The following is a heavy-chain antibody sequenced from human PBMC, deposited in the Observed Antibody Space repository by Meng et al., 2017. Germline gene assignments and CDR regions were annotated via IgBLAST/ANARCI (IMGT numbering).Heavy chain of an antibody. J-gene: IGHJ4*02. CDR2: IDPNNDHT. CDR1: GYTFAAYW. V-gene: IGHV1-2*06. D-gene: IGHD6-13*01. CDR3: ARDEDISAAGKLSGDY. Sequence: QVQLVQSGPEVKKPGASVKLSCKPSGYTFAAYWIHWLRQAPGQGLEWMGRIDPNNDHTQYAQNFQGRVTMTSDTSISTVYMELNGLRSDDTAVYCCARDEDISAAGKLSGDYWGQGTLVTVSS.